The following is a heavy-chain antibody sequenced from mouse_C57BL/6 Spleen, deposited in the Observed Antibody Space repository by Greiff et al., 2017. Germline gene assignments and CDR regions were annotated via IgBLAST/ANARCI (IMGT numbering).Heavy chain of an antibody. CDR2: INPNNGGT. CDR3: ARLPGYGNYVGDAMDY. D-gene: IGHD2-1*01. J-gene: IGHJ4*01. Sequence: DVQLQESGPELVKPGASVKIPCKASGYTFTDYNMDWVKQSHGKSLEWIGDINPNNGGTIYNQKFKGKATLTVDKSSSTAYMELSSLTSEDTAVYYCARLPGYGNYVGDAMDYWGQGTSVTVSS. CDR1: GYTFTDYN. V-gene: IGHV1-18*01.